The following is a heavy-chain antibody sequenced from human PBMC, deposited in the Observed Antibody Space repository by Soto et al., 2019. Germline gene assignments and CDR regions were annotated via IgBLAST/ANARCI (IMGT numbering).Heavy chain of an antibody. J-gene: IGHJ6*02. CDR1: GGRFSSYA. Sequence: GAAVKVSCKDSGGRFSSYASSWVRQAPGQGLEWMGGIIPIFGTANYAQKFQGRVTITADESTSTAYMELSSLRSEDTAVYYCARGESDGYGMDVWGQGTTVTLSS. CDR2: IIPIFGTA. V-gene: IGHV1-69*13. CDR3: ARGESDGYGMDV.